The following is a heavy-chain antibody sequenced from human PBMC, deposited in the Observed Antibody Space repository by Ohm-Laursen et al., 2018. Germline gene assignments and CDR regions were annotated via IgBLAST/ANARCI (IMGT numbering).Heavy chain of an antibody. CDR3: AGRGY. CDR1: GDSISRYY. CDR2: IYTSWST. J-gene: IGHJ4*02. Sequence: SETLSLTYTVSGDSISRYYWSWIPQPAGKGLVWIVRIYTSWSTNYNPSLKSRITMSVDTSKNQFSLKLSSVTAADTAVYYCAGRGYWGQGTLVTVSS. V-gene: IGHV4-4*07.